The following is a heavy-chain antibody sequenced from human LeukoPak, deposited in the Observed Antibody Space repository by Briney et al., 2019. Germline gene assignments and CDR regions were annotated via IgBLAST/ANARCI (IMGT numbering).Heavy chain of an antibody. V-gene: IGHV3-48*03. CDR1: GFSFSTFE. CDR3: ATRVV. J-gene: IGHJ4*02. CDR2: ISDRGSTI. Sequence: PGGSLRLSCVASGFSFSTFEMNWVRQAPGKGLEWISYISDRGSTIYYADSVKGRFTISRDNARNSLYLQMSSLRAEDTAVYYCATRVVRGQGTLVTVSS.